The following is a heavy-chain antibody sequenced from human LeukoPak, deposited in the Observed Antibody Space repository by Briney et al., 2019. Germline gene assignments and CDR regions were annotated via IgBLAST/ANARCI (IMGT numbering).Heavy chain of an antibody. J-gene: IGHJ3*02. CDR2: IIPILGTA. D-gene: IGHD3-10*01. V-gene: IGHV1-69*13. CDR3: ARDPAFGELNGGAFDI. Sequence: GASVKVSCKSSGGTFSSYAIIWVRQAPGQGLEWMGGIIPILGTANYAQKFQGRVTITADESTSTAYMELSSLRSEDTAVYYCARDPAFGELNGGAFDIWGQGTLVTVSS. CDR1: GGTFSSYA.